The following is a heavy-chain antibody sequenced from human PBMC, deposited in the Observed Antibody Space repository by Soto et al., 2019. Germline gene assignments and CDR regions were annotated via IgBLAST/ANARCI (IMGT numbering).Heavy chain of an antibody. Sequence: QVHLVQSGAEVKKPGASVKVSCKGSGYGFTTYGITWVRQAPGQGLEWMAWISAHNGNTNYAQKLQGRVTVTRDTSPSTADMELRSLRSDDTAVYYCARGRYGDYWGQGALVTVSS. J-gene: IGHJ4*02. CDR3: ARGRYGDY. CDR2: ISAHNGNT. V-gene: IGHV1-18*01. D-gene: IGHD1-1*01. CDR1: GYGFTTYG.